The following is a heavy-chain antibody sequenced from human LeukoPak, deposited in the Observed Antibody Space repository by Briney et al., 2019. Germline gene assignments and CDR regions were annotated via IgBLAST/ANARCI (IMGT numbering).Heavy chain of an antibody. CDR1: GGSFSGYY. Sequence: KPSETLSLTCAVYGGSFSGYYWSWIRQPPGKGLEWIGEINHSGSTNYNPSLKSRVAISIDTSKNQFSLKLSSVTAADTAVYYCARGPHITIFSNDYYSYGMDVWGQGTTVTVSS. CDR2: INHSGST. D-gene: IGHD3-9*01. J-gene: IGHJ6*02. CDR3: ARGPHITIFSNDYYSYGMDV. V-gene: IGHV4-34*01.